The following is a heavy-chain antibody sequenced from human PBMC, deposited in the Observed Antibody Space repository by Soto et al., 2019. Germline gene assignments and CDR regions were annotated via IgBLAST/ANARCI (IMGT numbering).Heavy chain of an antibody. CDR2: ISDDGNSK. CDR1: GFIFSNSV. J-gene: IGHJ4*02. CDR3: AKDKGYWAVGFDT. D-gene: IGHD1-26*01. Sequence: QVQLVESGGGVVQPGRSLRLSCAASGFIFSNSVMHWVRQAPGKGLEWVAVISDDGNSKFYADSVKGRFTTSRDNSKSALYLEMNSLIVEDTALYYCAKDKGYWAVGFDTWGQGTLVSVSS. V-gene: IGHV3-30*04.